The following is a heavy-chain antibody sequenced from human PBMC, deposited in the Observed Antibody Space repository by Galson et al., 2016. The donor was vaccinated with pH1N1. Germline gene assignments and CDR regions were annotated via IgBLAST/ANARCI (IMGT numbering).Heavy chain of an antibody. CDR1: GFTFSKYW. CDR2: INQIGDVK. V-gene: IGHV3-7*01. CDR3: ARPGNYDGDRRGAFDL. D-gene: IGHD4-23*01. Sequence: SLRLSCAASGFTFSKYWMTWVRQAPGKGLEWVANINQIGDVKFYVDSVKGRFTISRDNAKNSVYLQMNSLRAEDTAVYYCARPGNYDGDRRGAFDLWGQGTMVTVSP. J-gene: IGHJ3*01.